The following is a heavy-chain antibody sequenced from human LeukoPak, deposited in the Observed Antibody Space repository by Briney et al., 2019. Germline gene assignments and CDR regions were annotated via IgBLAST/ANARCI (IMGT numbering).Heavy chain of an antibody. Sequence: PGGSLRLSCAASGFTFSSYGMHWVRQAPGKGLEWVTFIRYDGSDKYYADSVKGRFTISRDNSKNTLFLQMNSLRAEDTAVYYCAKSPMGKAVADLSIDYWGQGTLVTVSS. V-gene: IGHV3-30*02. CDR3: AKSPMGKAVADLSIDY. D-gene: IGHD6-19*01. CDR2: IRYDGSDK. J-gene: IGHJ4*02. CDR1: GFTFSSYG.